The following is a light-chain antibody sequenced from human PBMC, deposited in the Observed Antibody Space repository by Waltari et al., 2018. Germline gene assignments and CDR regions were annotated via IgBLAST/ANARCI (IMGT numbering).Light chain of an antibody. CDR3: AAWDDSPNGHWV. V-gene: IGLV1-44*01. J-gene: IGLJ3*02. CDR2: RND. Sequence: QSVLTQPPSASGTPGQRVTISCSGRASNIGGNVVNWYQQFPGKAPKLVIYRNDQRPSGGPDRFSGSKSGTSASLAISGLQSEDEADYYCAAWDDSPNGHWVFGGGTKVTVL. CDR1: ASNIGGNV.